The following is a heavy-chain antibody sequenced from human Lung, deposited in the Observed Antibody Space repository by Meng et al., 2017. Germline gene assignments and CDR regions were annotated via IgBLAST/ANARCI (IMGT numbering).Heavy chain of an antibody. CDR1: GYTLSSDG. Sequence: QGHLVQSGAEVKKPGASVKVSCEASGYTLSSDGVSWVRQAPGQGLEWLGWINTYNGKTDYAQTFQGRITMTTDTFTSTAYMELRNLRSDDTAVYYCATRGNPYLNCWGQGTLVTVSS. CDR3: ATRGNPYLNC. J-gene: IGHJ4*02. V-gene: IGHV1-18*01. CDR2: INTYNGKT.